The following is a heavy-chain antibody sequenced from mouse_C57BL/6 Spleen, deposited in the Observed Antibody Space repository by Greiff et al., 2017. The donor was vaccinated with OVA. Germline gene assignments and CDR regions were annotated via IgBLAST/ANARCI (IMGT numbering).Heavy chain of an antibody. V-gene: IGHV3-6*01. CDR2: ISYDGSN. CDR3: AKIAYYSNPNWYFDV. D-gene: IGHD2-5*01. CDR1: GYSITSGYY. J-gene: IGHJ1*03. Sequence: EVQLVESGPGLVKPSQSLSLTCSVTGYSITSGYYWNWIRQFPGNKLEWMGYISYDGSNNYNPSLKNRISITRDTSKNQFFLKLNSVTTEDTATYYCAKIAYYSNPNWYFDVWGTGTTVTVSS.